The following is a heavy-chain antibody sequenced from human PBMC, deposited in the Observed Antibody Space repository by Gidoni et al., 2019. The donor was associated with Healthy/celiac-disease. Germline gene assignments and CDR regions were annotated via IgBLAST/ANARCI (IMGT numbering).Heavy chain of an antibody. Sequence: EVQLVESGGGLVQHGGSMRLSCAASGFTFSDHYMDWVRKAPGKGLEWVGRTRNKANSYTTEYAASVKGRFTISRDDSKNSLYLQMNSLKPEDTAVYYCARGAHYDFWSGYRLHYYGMDVWGQGTTVTVAS. D-gene: IGHD3-3*01. CDR3: ARGAHYDFWSGYRLHYYGMDV. CDR1: GFTFSDHY. V-gene: IGHV3-72*01. CDR2: TRNKANSYTT. J-gene: IGHJ6*02.